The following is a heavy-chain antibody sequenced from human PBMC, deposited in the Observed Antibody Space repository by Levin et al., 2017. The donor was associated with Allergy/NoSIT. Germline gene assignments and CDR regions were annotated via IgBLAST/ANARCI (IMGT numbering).Heavy chain of an antibody. CDR2: IDSGGIV. Sequence: GESLKISCAASGFTFSTYEMNWVRQAPGKGLEWISYIDSGGIVYYADSVKGRFTISSDNARKSLYLQMNSLRTEDSGLYYCAKEELNSGPSFSSWGQGTLVTVSS. CDR3: AKEELNSGPSFSS. V-gene: IGHV3-48*03. J-gene: IGHJ1*01. D-gene: IGHD1-26*01. CDR1: GFTFSTYE.